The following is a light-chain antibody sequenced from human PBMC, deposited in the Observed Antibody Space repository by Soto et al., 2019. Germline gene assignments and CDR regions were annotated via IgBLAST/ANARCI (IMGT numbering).Light chain of an antibody. CDR3: QSYYNRSDYV. V-gene: IGLV1-40*01. J-gene: IGLJ1*01. CDR2: GNN. CDR1: SSNIGAGHD. Sequence: QSVLTQPPSVSGAPGQRVTISCSGSSSNIGAGHDVHWYQQLPGTAPKLLIFGNNNRPSGVPDRFSGSKSGTSASLAITGLQTEDEADYYCQSYYNRSDYVFGTGTKLTVL.